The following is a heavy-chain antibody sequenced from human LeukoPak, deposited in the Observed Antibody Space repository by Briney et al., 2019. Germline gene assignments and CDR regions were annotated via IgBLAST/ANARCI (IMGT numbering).Heavy chain of an antibody. D-gene: IGHD1-1*01. CDR1: GYSISSGYY. CDR2: IYHSRST. Sequence: PSETLSLTCAVSGYSISSGYYWGWIRQPPGKGLEWIGSIYHSRSTYYNPSLKSRVTISVDTSKNQFSLKLSSVTAADTAVYYCARQVRPDAFDIWGQGTMVTVSS. J-gene: IGHJ3*02. V-gene: IGHV4-38-2*01. CDR3: ARQVRPDAFDI.